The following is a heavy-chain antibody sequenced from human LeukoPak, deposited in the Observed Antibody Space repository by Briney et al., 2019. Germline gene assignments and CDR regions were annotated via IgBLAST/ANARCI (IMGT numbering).Heavy chain of an antibody. CDR2: ISYDGSNK. Sequence: GGSLRLSCAASGFTFSSYGMHWVRQAPGKGLEWVAVISYDGSNKHYADSVKGRFTISRDNSKNTLYLQMNSLRAEDTAVYYCAKDISGWYGSFAFDIWGQGTMVTVSS. CDR3: AKDISGWYGSFAFDI. D-gene: IGHD6-19*01. CDR1: GFTFSSYG. V-gene: IGHV3-30*18. J-gene: IGHJ3*02.